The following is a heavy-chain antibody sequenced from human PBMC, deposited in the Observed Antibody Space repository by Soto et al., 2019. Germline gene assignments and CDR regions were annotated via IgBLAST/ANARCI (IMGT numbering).Heavy chain of an antibody. CDR1: GYHFAYQW. CDR2: IYPSDSRT. V-gene: IGHV5-51*01. CDR3: SKFKYSTSVRYLQH. D-gene: IGHD6-6*01. J-gene: IGHJ1*01. Sequence: LKISCEYPGYHFAYQWIGRACWMPGKGLEGVAIIYPSDSRTIYSPSFQGQVTISADKSISTAYLQWTSLKASDSAIYYCSKFKYSTSVRYLQHWGQGTPVTVS.